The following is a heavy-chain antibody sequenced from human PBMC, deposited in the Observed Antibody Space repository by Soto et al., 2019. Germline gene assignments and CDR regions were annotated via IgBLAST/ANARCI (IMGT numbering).Heavy chain of an antibody. Sequence: SETLSLTCTVSGGSSSAYYWSWIRQPPGKGLEWVGYVHHSGVTNYNPSLKSRATISLDTSKNHFSLKLTSVTAADAAVYYCASDLAAADFDYWGQGTPVTVSS. D-gene: IGHD6-13*01. CDR2: VHHSGVT. J-gene: IGHJ4*02. V-gene: IGHV4-59*01. CDR1: GGSSSAYY. CDR3: ASDLAAADFDY.